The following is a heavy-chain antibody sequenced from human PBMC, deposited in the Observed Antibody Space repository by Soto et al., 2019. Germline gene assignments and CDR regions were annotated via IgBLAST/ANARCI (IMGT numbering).Heavy chain of an antibody. Sequence: SETLSLTCTVSGGSSSAYYWSWIRQPPGKGLEWVGYVHHSGVTNYNPSLKSRATISLDTSKNHFSLKLTSVTAADAAVYYCASDLAAADFDYWGQGTPVTVSS. D-gene: IGHD6-13*01. CDR2: VHHSGVT. J-gene: IGHJ4*02. V-gene: IGHV4-59*01. CDR1: GGSSSAYY. CDR3: ASDLAAADFDY.